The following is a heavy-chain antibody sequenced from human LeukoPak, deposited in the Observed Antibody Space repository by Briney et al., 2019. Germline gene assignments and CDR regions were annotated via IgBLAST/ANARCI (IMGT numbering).Heavy chain of an antibody. J-gene: IGHJ4*02. V-gene: IGHV1-18*01. Sequence: ASVKVSCKASGYTFTSYGVSWVRQAPGRGLEWMGWISSYNGNTNYAQKLQGRATMTTDTSTSTAYRELRSLRSDDTAVYYCARDILSGWYGDWGQGTLVTVSS. D-gene: IGHD6-19*01. CDR1: GYTFTSYG. CDR2: ISSYNGNT. CDR3: ARDILSGWYGD.